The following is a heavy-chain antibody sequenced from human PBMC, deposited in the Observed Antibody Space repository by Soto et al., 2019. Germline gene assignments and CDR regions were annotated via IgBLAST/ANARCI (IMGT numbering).Heavy chain of an antibody. CDR2: SKNKVRGYAT. J-gene: IGHJ4*02. V-gene: IGHV3-72*01. D-gene: IGHD3-16*01. CDR1: GFTFSEYY. Sequence: EVQLVESGGGLVQPGGSLRLSCAASGFTFSEYYMDWVRQAPGKGLEWVGRSKNKVRGYATEYAASVKGRFTISRDDSKNSLYLQMNSLRSEDTAVYYCASAIIFGGDMDHWGQGTLVNVSS. CDR3: ASAIIFGGDMDH.